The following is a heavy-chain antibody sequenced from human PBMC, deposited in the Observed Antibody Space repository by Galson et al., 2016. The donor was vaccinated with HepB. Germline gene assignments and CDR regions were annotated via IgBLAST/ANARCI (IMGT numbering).Heavy chain of an antibody. CDR3: ARPTGNAYDV. CDR2: IYYSGNT. J-gene: IGHJ3*01. Sequence: SETLSLTCIVSGGSISSSSYYWGWIRQPPGEGLEWIGSIYYSGNTLYNPSLKSRVTMSVDTSKNQFSLNVRSVTAADTAVYYCARPTGNAYDVWGQGTLITVSS. D-gene: IGHD1-1*01. V-gene: IGHV4-39*01. CDR1: GGSISSSSYY.